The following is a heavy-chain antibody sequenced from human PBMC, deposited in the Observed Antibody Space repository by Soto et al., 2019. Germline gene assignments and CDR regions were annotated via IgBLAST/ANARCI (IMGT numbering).Heavy chain of an antibody. Sequence: PSETLSLTCTVSGGSISSGDYYWSWIRQPPGKGLEWIGYIYYSGSTYYNPSLKGRVTISVDTSKNQFSLKLSSVTAADTAVYYCARGGWEVVPAAFDYWGQGTLVTV. D-gene: IGHD2-2*01. CDR1: GGSISSGDYY. CDR3: ARGGWEVVPAAFDY. V-gene: IGHV4-30-4*01. J-gene: IGHJ4*02. CDR2: IYYSGST.